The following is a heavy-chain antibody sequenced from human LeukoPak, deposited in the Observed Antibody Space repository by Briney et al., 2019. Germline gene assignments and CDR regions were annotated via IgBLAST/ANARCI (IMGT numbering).Heavy chain of an antibody. V-gene: IGHV4-61*02. CDR2: IYTSGST. J-gene: IGHJ5*02. Sequence: PSETLSLTCTVSGGSISSGSYYWSWIRQPAGKGLEWIGRIYTSGSTNYNPSLKSRVTISVDTSKNQFSLKLSSVTAADTAVYYCARRYGGFGEETFDPWGQGTLVTVSS. CDR1: GGSISSGSYY. CDR3: ARRYGGFGEETFDP. D-gene: IGHD3-10*01.